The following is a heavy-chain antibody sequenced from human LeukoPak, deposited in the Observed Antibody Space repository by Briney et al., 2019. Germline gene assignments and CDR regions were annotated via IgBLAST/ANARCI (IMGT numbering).Heavy chain of an antibody. Sequence: GESLKISCKGSGYSFTSYWIGWVRQMPGKGLEWMGIIYPGDSDTRYSPSFQGQVTISADKSISTAYLQWSSLKASDTAMYYCARVGLQLPRRVFHLELTHWGQGTLVTVSS. CDR2: IYPGDSDT. CDR1: GYSFTSYW. V-gene: IGHV5-51*01. J-gene: IGHJ4*02. CDR3: ARVGLQLPRRVFHLELTH. D-gene: IGHD1-7*01.